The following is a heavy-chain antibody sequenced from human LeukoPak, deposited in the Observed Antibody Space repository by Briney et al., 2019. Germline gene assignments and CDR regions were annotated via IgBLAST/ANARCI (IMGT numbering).Heavy chain of an antibody. Sequence: KPSETLSLTCAVYGGSFSGYYWSWIRQPPGKGLEWIGEINHSGSTNYNPSLKSRVTISVDTSKNQFSLKLSSVTAADTAVYYCARGVLMVYGYRYYFDYWGQGTLVTVSS. CDR2: INHSGST. V-gene: IGHV4-34*01. CDR1: GGSFSGYY. CDR3: ARGVLMVYGYRYYFDY. J-gene: IGHJ4*02. D-gene: IGHD2-8*01.